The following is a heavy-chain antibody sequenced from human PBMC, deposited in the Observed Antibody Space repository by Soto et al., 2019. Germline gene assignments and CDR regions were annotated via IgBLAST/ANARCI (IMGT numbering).Heavy chain of an antibody. CDR2: IWYDGSNK. Sequence: GGSLRLSCAASGFTFSSYGMHWVRQAPGKGLEWVAVIWYDGSNKYYADSVKGRFTISRDNSKNTLYLQMNSLRAEDTAVYYCARSIVVVVAAPYPPDYWGQGTLVTVSS. D-gene: IGHD2-15*01. V-gene: IGHV3-33*01. CDR1: GFTFSSYG. J-gene: IGHJ4*02. CDR3: ARSIVVVVAAPYPPDY.